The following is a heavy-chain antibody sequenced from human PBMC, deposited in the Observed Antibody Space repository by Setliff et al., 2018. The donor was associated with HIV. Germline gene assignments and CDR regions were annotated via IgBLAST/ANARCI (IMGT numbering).Heavy chain of an antibody. CDR3: ARGIAAAGIYYYYYMDV. V-gene: IGHV4-59*10. D-gene: IGHD6-13*01. CDR1: GGSFSGYY. Sequence: SETLSLTCAVYGGSFSGYYWSWIRQPPGKGLEWIGRIYTSGSTNYNPSLKSRVTMSVDTSKNQFSLKLSSVTAADTAVYYCARGIAAAGIYYYYYMDVWGKGTTVTVSS. J-gene: IGHJ6*03. CDR2: IYTSGST.